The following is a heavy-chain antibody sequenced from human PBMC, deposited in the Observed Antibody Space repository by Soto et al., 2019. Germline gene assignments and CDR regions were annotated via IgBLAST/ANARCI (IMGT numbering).Heavy chain of an antibody. V-gene: IGHV1-18*04. Sequence: ASVMVSCKASGYTFTSYGISWVRQAPGQGLEWMGWISAYNGNTNYAQKLQGRVTMTTDTSTSTAYMELRSLRSDDTAVYYCARDGYSSGWTTLSVYYYYGMDVWGQGTTVTVSS. CDR3: ARDGYSSGWTTLSVYYYYGMDV. D-gene: IGHD6-19*01. CDR1: GYTFTSYG. J-gene: IGHJ6*02. CDR2: ISAYNGNT.